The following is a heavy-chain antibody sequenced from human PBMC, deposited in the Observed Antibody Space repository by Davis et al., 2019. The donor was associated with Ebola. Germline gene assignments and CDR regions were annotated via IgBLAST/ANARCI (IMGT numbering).Heavy chain of an antibody. V-gene: IGHV4-30-4*07. J-gene: IGHJ4*02. CDR2: TYYSGST. D-gene: IGHD5-18*01. CDR3: ARVASYGDYFDY. CDR1: GGSISSSSYS. Sequence: SETLSLTCTVSGGSISSSSYSWSWIRQPPGKGLEWIGYTYYSGSTHYNPSLKSRVTISGDTSRNQFSLKLSSVTAADTAVYYCARVASYGDYFDYWGLGTLVTVSS.